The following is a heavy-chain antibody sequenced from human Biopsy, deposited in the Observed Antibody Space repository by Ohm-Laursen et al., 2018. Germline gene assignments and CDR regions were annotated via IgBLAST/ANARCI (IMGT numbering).Heavy chain of an antibody. D-gene: IGHD3-10*01. J-gene: IGHJ6*02. V-gene: IGHV1-69*04. CDR1: GGTFSNYA. CDR3: ARGGSGSGYYGMDV. Sequence: ASVKVSCKASGGTFSNYAITWVRQAPGQGLEWMGRIIPIVDIVNYAQRFQGRVTMTADKSTSTAYLDLSSLISEDTAVYYCARGGSGSGYYGMDVWGQGTTVTVSS. CDR2: IIPIVDIV.